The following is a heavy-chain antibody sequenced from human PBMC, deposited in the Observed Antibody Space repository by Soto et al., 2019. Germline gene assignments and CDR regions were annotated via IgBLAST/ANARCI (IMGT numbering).Heavy chain of an antibody. CDR1: GGNFSTHA. J-gene: IGHJ5*01. V-gene: IGHV1-69*01. D-gene: IGHD3-16*01. CDR2: IIPMFNTT. Sequence: QVQLVQSGAEVKKPGSSVKVSCKASGGNFSTHAISWVRQAPGQGLVWMGGIIPMFNTTISAQKFEGRVTITADEYTSTAYMELGSLRSEDTAVYYCARDAYERGSLDSWGQGTLVTVSS. CDR3: ARDAYERGSLDS.